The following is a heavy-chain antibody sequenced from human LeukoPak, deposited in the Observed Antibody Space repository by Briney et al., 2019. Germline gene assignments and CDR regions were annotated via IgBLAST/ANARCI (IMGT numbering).Heavy chain of an antibody. D-gene: IGHD3-22*01. J-gene: IGHJ5*02. CDR2: ISAYNGNT. V-gene: IGHV1-18*01. Sequence: GASVKVSCKASGYTFTSNGISWVRQAPGQGLEWMGWISAYNGNTNYAQKLQGRVTMTTDTSTSTAYMELRSLRSDDTAVYYCARELGNYYDSSGYSKGFDPWGQGTLVTVSS. CDR1: GYTFTSNG. CDR3: ARELGNYYDSSGYSKGFDP.